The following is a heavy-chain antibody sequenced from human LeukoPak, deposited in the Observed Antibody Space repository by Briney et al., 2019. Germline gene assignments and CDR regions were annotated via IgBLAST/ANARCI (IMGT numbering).Heavy chain of an antibody. Sequence: PGGSLRLSCSASGFTFSTFPMHWVRQAPGKGLEYFSAISRNGDTTYYADAVKGRFTISRDNSKNTLYLQMSSLRPEDTAVYSCVKALTDDAFDIWGQGTMVTVSS. J-gene: IGHJ3*02. CDR3: VKALTDDAFDI. CDR2: ISRNGDTT. V-gene: IGHV3-64D*06. CDR1: GFTFSTFP.